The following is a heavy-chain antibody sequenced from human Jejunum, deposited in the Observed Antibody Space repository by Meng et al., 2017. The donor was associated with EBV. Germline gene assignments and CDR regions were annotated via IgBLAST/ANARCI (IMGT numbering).Heavy chain of an antibody. CDR2: IYHIGSP. J-gene: IGHJ4*02. Sequence: QECGTGTVKLSTTLPLTWAVSGVYITRGAYLWSWIRQPPGKGLEWIGNIYHIGSPYYNPSLKSRVTISVDRSKNQFSLKLTSVTAADTAVYYCARGGPDFGDYVPFDYWGQGTLVTVSS. D-gene: IGHD4-17*01. V-gene: IGHV4-30-2*01. CDR3: ARGGPDFGDYVPFDY. CDR1: GVYITRGAYL.